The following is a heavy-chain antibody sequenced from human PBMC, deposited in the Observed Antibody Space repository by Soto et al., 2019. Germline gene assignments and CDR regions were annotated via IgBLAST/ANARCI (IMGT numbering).Heavy chain of an antibody. D-gene: IGHD1-7*01. Sequence: PSETLSLTCTASGASISSRYWSWVRQPPGKGLEWIGHIYNSGSTNYNPSLKSRVTISVDRSKNQFSLNLRSVTAADMAVYYCAGIYTGNYLMYHWGPGTLVTVSS. J-gene: IGHJ4*02. V-gene: IGHV4-59*01. CDR2: IYNSGST. CDR1: GASISSRY. CDR3: AGIYTGNYLMYH.